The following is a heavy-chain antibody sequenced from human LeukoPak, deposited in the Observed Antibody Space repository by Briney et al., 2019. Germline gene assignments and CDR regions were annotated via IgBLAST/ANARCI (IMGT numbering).Heavy chain of an antibody. CDR1: GFTFSSYA. Sequence: GGSLRLSCAASGFTFSSYAMSWVRQAPGKGLEWVANIKQDGSEKYYVDSVKGRFTISRDNAKNSLYLQMNSLRAEDTAVYYCARAVNIDYWGQGTLVTVSS. V-gene: IGHV3-7*01. J-gene: IGHJ4*02. D-gene: IGHD4-17*01. CDR3: ARAVNIDY. CDR2: IKQDGSEK.